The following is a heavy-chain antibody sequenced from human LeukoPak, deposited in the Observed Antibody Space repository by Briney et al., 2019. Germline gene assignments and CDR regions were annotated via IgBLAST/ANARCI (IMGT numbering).Heavy chain of an antibody. J-gene: IGHJ4*02. V-gene: IGHV3-30*18. CDR2: ISYDGCSI. Sequence: GGSLTLSCAASGFTFSSYGMHWLRQAPGKGLEWVAVISYDGCSIYYAVSVKRRFTISRDNSKNTLYLQIISLSSEDTAVYYCAKDPGSGIPPHYFDYWGQGTLVTVSS. D-gene: IGHD3-10*01. CDR3: AKDPGSGIPPHYFDY. CDR1: GFTFSSYG.